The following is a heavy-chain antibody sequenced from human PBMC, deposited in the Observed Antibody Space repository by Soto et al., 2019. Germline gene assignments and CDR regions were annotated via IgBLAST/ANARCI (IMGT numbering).Heavy chain of an antibody. CDR1: GYTFTSYD. CDR2: MNPNSGNT. V-gene: IGHV1-8*01. J-gene: IGHJ4*02. Sequence: SVKVSCKASGYTFTSYDINWVRQATGQGLEWMGWMNPNSGNTGYAQKFQGRVTMTRNTSISTAYMELSSLRSEDTAVYYCARALSGYDSSGYYYGDDYWGQGTLVTVSS. CDR3: ARALSGYDSSGYYYGDDY. D-gene: IGHD3-22*01.